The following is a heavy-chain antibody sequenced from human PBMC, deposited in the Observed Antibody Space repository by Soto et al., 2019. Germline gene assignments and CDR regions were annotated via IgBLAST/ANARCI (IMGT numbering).Heavy chain of an antibody. Sequence: QVQLQQWGAGLLKPSETLSLTCAVYGGFVTSGSYYWSWIRQPPGKGLEWIGEMSHSGGTHFNPCIKSRVTISVDTSKNQFTLKMSSVAAAGTALYYCARVERGTATTVVDAFDIWGPGTMVTVSS. V-gene: IGHV4-34*01. CDR2: MSHSGGT. J-gene: IGHJ3*02. D-gene: IGHD1-1*01. CDR1: GGFVTSGSYY. CDR3: ARVERGTATTVVDAFDI.